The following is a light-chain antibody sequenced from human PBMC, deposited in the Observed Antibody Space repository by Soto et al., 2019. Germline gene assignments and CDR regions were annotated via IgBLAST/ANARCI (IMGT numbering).Light chain of an antibody. CDR1: QSFSSY. J-gene: IGKJ3*01. CDR2: AAS. CDR3: QQSYSTPA. Sequence: DIQMTQSPSSLSASVGGRVTITCRASQSFSSYLNWYQQKPGKAPNFLIYAASNLQSGVPSRFSGSGSGTEFTRTISSLQPEDFATYYCQQSYSTPAFGPGTKVDIK. V-gene: IGKV1-39*01.